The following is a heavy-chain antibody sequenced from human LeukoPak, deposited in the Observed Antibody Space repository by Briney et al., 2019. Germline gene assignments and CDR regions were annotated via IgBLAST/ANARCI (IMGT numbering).Heavy chain of an antibody. CDR1: GGSISSSSYY. CDR2: IYYSGRT. J-gene: IGHJ4*02. Sequence: PSETLSLTCTVSGGSISSSSYYWGWIRQPPGRGLEWIGSIYYSGRTYYNPSLKSRVTISVDTSKNQFSLKLSSVTAADTAVYYCARIYPPKWEPRGSIDYWGQGTLVTVSS. D-gene: IGHD1-26*01. CDR3: ARIYPPKWEPRGSIDY. V-gene: IGHV4-39*01.